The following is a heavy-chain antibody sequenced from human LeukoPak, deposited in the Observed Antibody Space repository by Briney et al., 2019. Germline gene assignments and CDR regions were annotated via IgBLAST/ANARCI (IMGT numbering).Heavy chain of an antibody. Sequence: GGSLRLSCAASGFTFGSYAMHWVRQAPGKGLEWVAVISYDGSNKYYAVSVKGRFTISRDNSKNTLYLQMNSLRAEDTAVYYCARYRSGSYFGGFDYWGQGTLVTVSS. CDR3: ARYRSGSYFGGFDY. CDR2: ISYDGSNK. D-gene: IGHD1-26*01. CDR1: GFTFGSYA. V-gene: IGHV3-30-3*01. J-gene: IGHJ4*02.